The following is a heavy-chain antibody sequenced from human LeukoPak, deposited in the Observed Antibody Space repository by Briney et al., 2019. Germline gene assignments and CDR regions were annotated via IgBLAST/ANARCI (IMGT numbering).Heavy chain of an antibody. CDR2: ISGSGYRT. CDR3: AKDRVDYAAQSRFDP. Sequence: PGGSLRLSCAASGFTFSSYTMSWVRQAPGKGLEWVSDISGSGYRTYYADSVKGRFTISRDNSKNTLYLQMNSLRAEDTAVYYCAKDRVDYAAQSRFDPWGQGTLVTVSS. J-gene: IGHJ5*02. CDR1: GFTFSSYT. V-gene: IGHV3-23*01. D-gene: IGHD4-17*01.